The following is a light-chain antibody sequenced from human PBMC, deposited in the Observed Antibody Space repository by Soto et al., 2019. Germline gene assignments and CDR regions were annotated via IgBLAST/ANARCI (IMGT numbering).Light chain of an antibody. CDR1: QSVSSSY. V-gene: IGKV3-20*01. J-gene: IGKJ1*01. Sequence: EIVLTQSPGTLSLSPGERATLSCRASQSVSSSYLAWYQQKPGQAPRPLIYGASSRAIGIPDRFSGSGSGTDFTLTISRLEPEDFAVYYCQQYGSSAWTFGQGTKVDTK. CDR2: GAS. CDR3: QQYGSSAWT.